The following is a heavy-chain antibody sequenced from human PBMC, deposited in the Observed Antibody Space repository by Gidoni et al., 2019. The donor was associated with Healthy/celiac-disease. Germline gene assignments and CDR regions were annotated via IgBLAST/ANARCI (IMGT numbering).Heavy chain of an antibody. Sequence: EVQLVESGGGWVQPGGSLRLSCAAPGFTFSSYAMHWVRQAPGKGLEYVSAISSNGGSTYYANSVKGRFTISRDNSKNTLYLQMGSLRAEDMAVYYCARSGQWELPGGNDYWGQGTLVTVSS. D-gene: IGHD1-26*01. CDR1: GFTFSSYA. J-gene: IGHJ4*02. CDR2: ISSNGGST. CDR3: ARSGQWELPGGNDY. V-gene: IGHV3-64*01.